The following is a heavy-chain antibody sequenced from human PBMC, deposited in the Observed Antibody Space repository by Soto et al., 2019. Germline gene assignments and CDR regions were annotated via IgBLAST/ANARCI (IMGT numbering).Heavy chain of an antibody. CDR1: GGSISSGGYS. CDR3: ARGVVPAAPGDAFDI. Sequence: PSETLSLTCAVSGGSISSGGYSWSWIRQPPGKGLEWIGCIYHSGSTYYNPSLKSRVTISVDRSKNQFSLKLSSVTAADTAVYYCARGVVPAAPGDAFDIWGQGTMVTVSS. J-gene: IGHJ3*02. CDR2: IYHSGST. D-gene: IGHD2-2*01. V-gene: IGHV4-30-2*01.